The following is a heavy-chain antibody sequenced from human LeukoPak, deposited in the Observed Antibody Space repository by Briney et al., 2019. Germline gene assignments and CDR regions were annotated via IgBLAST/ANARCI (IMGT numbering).Heavy chain of an antibody. J-gene: IGHJ4*02. V-gene: IGHV3-23*01. CDR2: ISGSGGNT. CDR3: ARDLALVPAAIEGGY. CDR1: GFTFSNYA. D-gene: IGHD2-2*01. Sequence: GGSLRLSCAASGFTFSNYAMSWVRQAPGKGLEWVSAISGSGGNTYYADSVKGRFTISRDNSKNTLYLQMNSLRAEDTAVYYCARDLALVPAAIEGGYWGQGTLVTVSS.